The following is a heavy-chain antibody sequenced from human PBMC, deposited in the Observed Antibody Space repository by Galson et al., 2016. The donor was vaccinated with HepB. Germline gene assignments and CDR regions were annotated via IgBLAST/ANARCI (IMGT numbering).Heavy chain of an antibody. CDR1: GFTFSRYS. CDR3: ARGPSASDCGSYFDS. D-gene: IGHD3-16*01. CDR2: ISSGSTFI. Sequence: SLRLSCAASGFTFSRYSMNWVRQAPGRGLEWVASISSGSTFIYYVDSVKGRFTVSRDNAKNSLYLQMNSLRAEDTAVYFCARGPSASDCGSYFDSWGQGALVTVSS. J-gene: IGHJ5*01. V-gene: IGHV3-21*01.